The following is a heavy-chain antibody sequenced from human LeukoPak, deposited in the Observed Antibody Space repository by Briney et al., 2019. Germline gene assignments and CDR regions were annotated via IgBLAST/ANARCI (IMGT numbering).Heavy chain of an antibody. CDR1: GDSVSSNSVT. J-gene: IGHJ5*02. Sequence: SQTLSHTCAISGDSVSSNSVTWNWIRQSPSRGLEWLGRTYYRSTWYNDYAVSVRGRIAVNPDTSKNQFSLHLNSVTPEDTAVYYCARRLTQYDCFDPWGQGILVTVSS. V-gene: IGHV6-1*01. D-gene: IGHD2-2*01. CDR3: ARRLTQYDCFDP. CDR2: TYYRSTWYN.